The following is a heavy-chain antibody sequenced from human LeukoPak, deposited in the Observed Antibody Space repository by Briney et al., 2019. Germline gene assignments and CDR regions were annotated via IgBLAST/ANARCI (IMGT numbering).Heavy chain of an antibody. CDR3: AKGGRYDSSGYPDS. CDR1: GFTFISYA. J-gene: IGHJ4*02. CDR2: ISGSGATT. V-gene: IGHV3-23*01. D-gene: IGHD3-22*01. Sequence: GGSLRLSCAASGFTFISYAMNWVRQAPGKGLEWVSVISGSGATTYYADSVKGRFTISRDNSKKTLFLQMNSLRGEDTAVYYCAKGGRYDSSGYPDSWGQGTLVTVSS.